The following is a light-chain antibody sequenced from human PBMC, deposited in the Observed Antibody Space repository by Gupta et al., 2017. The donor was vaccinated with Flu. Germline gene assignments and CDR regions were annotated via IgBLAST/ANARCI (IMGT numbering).Light chain of an antibody. J-gene: IGKJ3*01. CDR2: DGS. CDR1: QSFSNSH. Sequence: DIVLTQSPGTLSLSPGDRATLSCRASQSFSNSHFAWYQQKPGQAPRLLIYDGSSSASGIPDRFSGCGSGTDFTLSIIRLEPEDSAVYCCHSECSSPVFFGHGTKVEI. CDR3: HSECSSPVF. V-gene: IGKV3-20*01.